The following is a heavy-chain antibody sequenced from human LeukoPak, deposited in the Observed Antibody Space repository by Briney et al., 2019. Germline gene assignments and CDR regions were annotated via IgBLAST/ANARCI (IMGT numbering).Heavy chain of an antibody. CDR2: INHSGST. Sequence: KASETLSLTCAVYGGSFSGYYWSWIRQPPGKGLEWIGEINHSGSTNYNPSLKSRVTISVDTSKNQFSLKLSSVTAADTAVYYCARGVRGYYMGSIYYYYYYMDVWGKGTTVTVSS. V-gene: IGHV4-34*01. CDR3: ARGVRGYYMGSIYYYYYYMDV. J-gene: IGHJ6*03. D-gene: IGHD3-3*01. CDR1: GGSFSGYY.